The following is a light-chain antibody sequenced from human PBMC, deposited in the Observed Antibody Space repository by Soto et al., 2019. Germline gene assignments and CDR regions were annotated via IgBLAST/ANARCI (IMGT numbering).Light chain of an antibody. Sequence: QSVLTQPASVSGSPGQSITISCTGTSSDVGGYDYVSWYQLHPGKAPKLMVFEVSNRPSGVSYRFSGSKSGNTASLTISGLQAEDEAFYYCSSYTAFSTDILFGGGTKLTVL. CDR3: SSYTAFSTDIL. V-gene: IGLV2-14*01. CDR1: SSDVGGYDY. J-gene: IGLJ2*01. CDR2: EVS.